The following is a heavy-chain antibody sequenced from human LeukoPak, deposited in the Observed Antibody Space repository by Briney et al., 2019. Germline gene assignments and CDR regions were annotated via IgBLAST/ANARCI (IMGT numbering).Heavy chain of an antibody. CDR1: GYTFTSYG. J-gene: IGHJ4*02. Sequence: ASVKVSCKASGYTFTSYGISWVRQAPGQGLEWMGWISAYNGNTNYAQKLQGRVTMTTDTSTSTAYMELRSLRSDDTAVYYCARAGYYDILTGYFLRAPSHTTFDSWGQGTLVTVSS. CDR3: ARAGYYDILTGYFLRAPSHTTFDS. V-gene: IGHV1-18*01. CDR2: ISAYNGNT. D-gene: IGHD3-9*01.